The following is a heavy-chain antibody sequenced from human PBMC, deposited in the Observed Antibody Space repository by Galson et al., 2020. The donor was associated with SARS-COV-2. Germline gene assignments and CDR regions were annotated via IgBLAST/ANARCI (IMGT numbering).Heavy chain of an antibody. J-gene: IGHJ4*02. CDR3: ARDLGSSTWPCDY. Sequence: GGSLRLSCAASGFTFSSYEMNWVRQAPGKGLEWISYIRAPGDTIYYADSVKGRFTISRDNAKKSLYLQMNSVRAEDTALYYCARDLGSSTWPCDYWGQGTLVTVSS. V-gene: IGHV3-48*03. CDR1: GFTFSSYE. CDR2: IRAPGDTI. D-gene: IGHD6-6*01.